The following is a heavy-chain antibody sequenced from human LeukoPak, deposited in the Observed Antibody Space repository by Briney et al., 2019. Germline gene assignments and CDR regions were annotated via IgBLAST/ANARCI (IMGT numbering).Heavy chain of an antibody. CDR1: GFTFSTSW. V-gene: IGHV3-7*01. J-gene: IGHJ4*02. CDR3: ARPRVPDS. CDR2: IKHDASET. Sequence: PGGSLRLSCAASGFTFSTSWMSWVRQAPGKGLEWVANIKHDASETNYVDSVKGRFTISRDNARNSLYPQMNSLRAEDTAVYYCARPRVPDSWGQGTLVTVSS.